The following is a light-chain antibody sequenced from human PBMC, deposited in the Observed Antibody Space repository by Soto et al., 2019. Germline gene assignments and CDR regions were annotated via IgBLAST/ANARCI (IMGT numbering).Light chain of an antibody. CDR2: GAS. J-gene: IGKJ4*01. Sequence: EIVLTQSPGTLSLSPGERATLSCRDSQSVSNSYLAWYQQKPGQAPRLLIYGASSRATGTPDRFSGSGSGTDFTLTISRLEPEDFAVYYCQQYGSSPITFGGGTKVEIK. CDR3: QQYGSSPIT. CDR1: QSVSNSY. V-gene: IGKV3-20*01.